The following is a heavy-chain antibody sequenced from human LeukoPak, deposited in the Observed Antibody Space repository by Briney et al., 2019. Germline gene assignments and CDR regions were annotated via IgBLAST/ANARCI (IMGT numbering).Heavy chain of an antibody. CDR3: AREYYGDYDGYYYYYGMDV. V-gene: IGHV1-46*01. Sequence: ASVKVSCKASGYTFTSYYMHWVQQAPGQGLEWMGIINPSGGSTSYAQKFQGRVTMTRDTSTSTVYMELSSLRSEDTAVYYCAREYYGDYDGYYYYYGMDVWGQGTTVTVSS. CDR2: INPSGGST. D-gene: IGHD4-17*01. J-gene: IGHJ6*02. CDR1: GYTFTSYY.